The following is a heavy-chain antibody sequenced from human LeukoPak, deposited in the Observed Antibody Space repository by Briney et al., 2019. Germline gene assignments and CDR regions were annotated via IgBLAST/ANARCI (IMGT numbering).Heavy chain of an antibody. J-gene: IGHJ5*02. CDR2: ILYDGSRT. V-gene: IGHV3-33*05. Sequence: PGRSLRLSCAGTGFMFSNYGMHWVRQAPGKGLEWVAFILYDGSRTFHAASVKGRFTISRDNSKNTLYLQMNSLRAEDTAVYYCARDQSVRAVAGGLDPWGQGTLVTVSS. CDR1: GFMFSNYG. D-gene: IGHD6-19*01. CDR3: ARDQSVRAVAGGLDP.